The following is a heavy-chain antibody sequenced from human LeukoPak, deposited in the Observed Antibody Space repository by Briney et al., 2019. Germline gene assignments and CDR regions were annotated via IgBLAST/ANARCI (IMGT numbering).Heavy chain of an antibody. Sequence: SETLSLTCTVSGGSISSYYWSWIRQPPGKGLEWIGYIYYSGSTNYNPPLKSRVTISVDTSKNQFSLKLSSVTAADTAVYYCARHGPRRAFDYWGQGALVTVSS. J-gene: IGHJ4*02. CDR1: GGSISSYY. CDR2: IYYSGST. V-gene: IGHV4-59*08. CDR3: ARHGPRRAFDY.